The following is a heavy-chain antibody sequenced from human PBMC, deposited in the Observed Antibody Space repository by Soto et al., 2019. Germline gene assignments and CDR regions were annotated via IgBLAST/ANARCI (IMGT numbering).Heavy chain of an antibody. CDR1: GFPFTNYW. J-gene: IGHJ4*02. D-gene: IGHD2-8*02. Sequence: GGSLRLSCAASGFPFTNYWMNWVRQTPGKGLMWVSRISPDGSDVGYADSVEGRLTVSRDNAKNTLYLQMHSLRAEDTAMYYCACWGHIVPVAPSDFDRWGQGTPVTVSS. CDR3: ACWGHIVPVAPSDFDR. CDR2: ISPDGSDV. V-gene: IGHV3-74*01.